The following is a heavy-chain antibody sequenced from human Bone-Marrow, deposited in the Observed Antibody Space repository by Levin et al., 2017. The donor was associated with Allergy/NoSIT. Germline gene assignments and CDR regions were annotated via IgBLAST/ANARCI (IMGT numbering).Heavy chain of an antibody. D-gene: IGHD5-18*01. Sequence: GGSLRLSCAASGFTFSSYGMHWVRQAPGKGLEWVAVISYDGSNKYYADSVKGRFTISRDNSKNTLYLQMNSLRAEDTAVYYCAKPPWTAMVKYYYYGMDVWGQGTTVTVSS. CDR1: GFTFSSYG. CDR2: ISYDGSNK. CDR3: AKPPWTAMVKYYYYGMDV. J-gene: IGHJ6*02. V-gene: IGHV3-30*18.